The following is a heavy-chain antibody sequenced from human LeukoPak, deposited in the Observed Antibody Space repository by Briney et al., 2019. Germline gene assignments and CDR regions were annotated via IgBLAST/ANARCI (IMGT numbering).Heavy chain of an antibody. J-gene: IGHJ4*02. Sequence: GGSLRLSCAASGFTFSSYWMSWVRQAPGKGLEWVANIKQDGSEKYYVDSVKGRFTISRDNAKNSLYLQMNSLRAEDTAVYYCARDRAYGDYDFDYWGQGTLVTVSS. CDR2: IKQDGSEK. CDR1: GFTFSSYW. D-gene: IGHD4-17*01. CDR3: ARDRAYGDYDFDY. V-gene: IGHV3-7*01.